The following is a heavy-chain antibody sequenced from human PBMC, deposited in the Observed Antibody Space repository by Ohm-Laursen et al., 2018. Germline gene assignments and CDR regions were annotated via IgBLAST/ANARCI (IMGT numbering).Heavy chain of an antibody. Sequence: SLRLSCAASGFTFISYGMHWVRQAPGKGLEWVAVIWYDGSNEYYADSVKGRFTISRDNSKNSLYLQMNSLRAEDTAVYYCARGGQQQVEDYWGQGTQVTVSS. V-gene: IGHV3-33*01. J-gene: IGHJ4*02. CDR1: GFTFISYG. CDR2: IWYDGSNE. CDR3: ARGGQQQVEDY. D-gene: IGHD6-13*01.